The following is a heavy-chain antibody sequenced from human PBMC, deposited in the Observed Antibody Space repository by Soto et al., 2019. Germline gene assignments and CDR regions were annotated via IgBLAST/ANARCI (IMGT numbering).Heavy chain of an antibody. J-gene: IGHJ6*02. D-gene: IGHD6-13*01. CDR3: ATDTSTWYGGLDYYAMDV. CDR2: ISSSGSST. V-gene: IGHV3-23*01. Sequence: EVQLLESGGGLVQPGGSLRLSCAASGFTFSSYAMSWVRQAPGKGLEWVSAISSSGSSTYYADSVKGRFTISRDNSKISLYLQMNSRRAEDTAVYYCATDTSTWYGGLDYYAMDVWGQGTTVTVS. CDR1: GFTFSSYA.